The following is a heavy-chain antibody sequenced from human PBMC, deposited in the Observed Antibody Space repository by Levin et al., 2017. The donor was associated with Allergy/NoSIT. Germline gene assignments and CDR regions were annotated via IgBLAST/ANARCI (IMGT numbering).Heavy chain of an antibody. Sequence: PSETLSLTCTVSGDSIGSRAFYWGWIRQPPGKGLEWVASIYYSGSTYYNPSLKSRVTVSVDTSKNQFSLKLTSVTAADTAIYYCARRFAPSSNWDFAYWGPGALVTVSS. CDR1: GDSIGSRAFY. J-gene: IGHJ4*02. D-gene: IGHD2-2*01. CDR2: IYYSGST. V-gene: IGHV4-39*01. CDR3: ARRFAPSSNWDFAY.